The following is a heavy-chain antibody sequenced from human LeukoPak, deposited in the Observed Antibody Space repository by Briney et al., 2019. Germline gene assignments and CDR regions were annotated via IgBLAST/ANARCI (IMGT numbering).Heavy chain of an antibody. J-gene: IGHJ4*02. CDR3: ARADYGDHYFDY. CDR2: ISYDGSNK. V-gene: IGHV3-30-3*01. D-gene: IGHD4-17*01. CDR1: GFTFSSYA. Sequence: GGSLRLSCAASGFTFSSYAMHWVRQAPGQGLEWVAVISYDGSNKYYADSVKGRFTISRDNSKNTLYLQMNSLRAEDTAVYYCARADYGDHYFDYWGQGTLVTVSS.